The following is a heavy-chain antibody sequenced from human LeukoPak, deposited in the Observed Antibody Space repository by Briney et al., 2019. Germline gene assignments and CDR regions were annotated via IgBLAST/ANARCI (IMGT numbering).Heavy chain of an antibody. CDR3: MREIGAFDV. Sequence: GGSLRLSCAASGFTFSSYAMSWVRQAPGKGLEWVPTISSSGGTTYYADSVKGRFTISRDNSKNTLYLQMNSLRAEDTAVYYCMREIGAFDVWGQGTMVTVSS. V-gene: IGHV3-23*01. J-gene: IGHJ3*01. CDR2: ISSSGGTT. CDR1: GFTFSSYA.